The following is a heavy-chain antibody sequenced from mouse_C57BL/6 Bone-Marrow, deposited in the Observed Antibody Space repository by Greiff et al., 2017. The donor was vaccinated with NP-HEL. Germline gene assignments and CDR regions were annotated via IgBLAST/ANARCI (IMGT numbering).Heavy chain of an antibody. CDR3: ARGHYYGSSWDY. J-gene: IGHJ3*01. CDR1: GYSFTDYN. D-gene: IGHD1-1*01. V-gene: IGHV1-39*01. CDR2: INPNYGTT. Sequence: EVKLMESGPELVKPGASVKISCKASGYSFTDYNMNWVKQSNGKSLEWIGVINPNYGTTSYNQKFKGKATLTVDQSSSTAYMQLNSLTSEDSAVYYCARGHYYGSSWDYWGQGTLVTVSA.